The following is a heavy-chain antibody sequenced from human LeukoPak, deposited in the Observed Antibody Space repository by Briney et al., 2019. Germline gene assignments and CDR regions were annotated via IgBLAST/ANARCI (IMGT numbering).Heavy chain of an antibody. V-gene: IGHV4-4*02. CDR3: ARRWNYKDAFDI. CDR1: GGSISSSNW. D-gene: IGHD1-7*01. CDR2: IFTSGSP. J-gene: IGHJ3*02. Sequence: PSETLSLTCAVSGGSISSSNWWSWVRQPPGKGLEWLGRIFTSGSPTYNSSLKSRLTISIDKSKNQFSLKLSSVTAADTAVYYCARRWNYKDAFDIWGLGTMVTVSS.